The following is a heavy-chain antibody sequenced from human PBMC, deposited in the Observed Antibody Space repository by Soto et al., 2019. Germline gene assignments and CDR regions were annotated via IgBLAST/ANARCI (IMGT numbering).Heavy chain of an antibody. CDR1: GFTFDDYA. V-gene: IGHV3-9*01. CDR2: ISWNSGSI. Sequence: EVQLVESGGGLVQPGRSLRLSCAASGFTFDDYAMHWVRQAPGKGLEWVSGISWNSGSIGYADSVKGRFTIYRDNAKNFLYLQMNSLRAEDTALYYCAKDSSSRDYYYCYAMHVWGQVTTVIVSS. CDR3: AKDSSSRDYYYCYAMHV. D-gene: IGHD6-6*01. J-gene: IGHJ6*02.